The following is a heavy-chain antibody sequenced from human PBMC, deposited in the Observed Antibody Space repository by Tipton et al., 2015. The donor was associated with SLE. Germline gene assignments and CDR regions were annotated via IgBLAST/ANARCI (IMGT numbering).Heavy chain of an antibody. V-gene: IGHV4-59*11. CDR2: IYYSGST. D-gene: IGHD3-10*01. CDR1: GGSISSHY. CDR3: ARDNYYGSGSSSRWFDP. Sequence: TLSLTCTVSGGSISSHYWSWIRQPPGKGLEWIGYIYYSGSTHYNPSLKSRVTISVDTSKNQFSLKLSSVTAAGTAVYYCARDNYYGSGSSSRWFDPWGQGTLVTVSS. J-gene: IGHJ5*02.